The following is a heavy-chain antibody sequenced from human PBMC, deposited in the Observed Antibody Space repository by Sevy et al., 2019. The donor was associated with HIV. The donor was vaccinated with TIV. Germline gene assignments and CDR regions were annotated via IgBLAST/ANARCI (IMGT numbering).Heavy chain of an antibody. CDR3: AKGYCDGGSCPRDYYYYGMDV. D-gene: IGHD2-15*01. Sequence: GGSLRLSCAASGFTFSTYAMNWVRQAPGKGLEWVSSISRSGGSTYSADSVEGRFTISRDNSRNTLYLQLSSLRVDDTAVYYCAKGYCDGGSCPRDYYYYGMDVWGQGTTVTVSS. CDR1: GFTFSTYA. CDR2: ISRSGGST. J-gene: IGHJ6*02. V-gene: IGHV3-23*01.